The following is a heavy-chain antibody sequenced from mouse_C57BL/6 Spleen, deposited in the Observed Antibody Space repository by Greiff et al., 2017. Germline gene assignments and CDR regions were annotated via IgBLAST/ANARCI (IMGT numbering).Heavy chain of an antibody. CDR2: IYPRSGNT. CDR1: GYTFTSYG. D-gene: IGHD2-4*01. CDR3: ARANYDNGRGYAMDY. V-gene: IGHV1-81*01. Sequence: QVQLKQSGAELARPGASVKLSCKASGYTFTSYGISWVKQRTGQGLEWIGEIYPRSGNTYYNEKFKGKATLTADKSSSTAYMELRSLTSEDSAVYFCARANYDNGRGYAMDYWGQGTSVTVSS. J-gene: IGHJ4*01.